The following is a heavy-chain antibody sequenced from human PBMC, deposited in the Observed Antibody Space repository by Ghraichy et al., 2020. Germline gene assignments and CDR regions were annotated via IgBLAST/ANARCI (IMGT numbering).Heavy chain of an antibody. CDR3: AGFFLPRGPYSTTLHGMDV. Sequence: SETLSLTCTVSGGSISSSSYYWGWIRQPPGKGLEWIGSIYYSGSTYYNPSLKSRVTISVDTSKNQFSLKLSSVTAADTAVYYCAGFFLPRGPYSTTLHGMDVWGQETTVTVSS. V-gene: IGHV4-39*07. CDR2: IYYSGST. CDR1: GGSISSSSYY. D-gene: IGHD6-13*01. J-gene: IGHJ6*02.